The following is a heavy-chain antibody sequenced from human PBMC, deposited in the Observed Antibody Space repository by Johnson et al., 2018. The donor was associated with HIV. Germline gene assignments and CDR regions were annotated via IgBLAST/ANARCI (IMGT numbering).Heavy chain of an antibody. CDR3: AKVRRAYYEDAFDI. V-gene: IGHV3-30*19. D-gene: IGHD3-22*01. Sequence: QVQLVESGGGVVQPGGSLRLSCAASGFTFSSYGMHWVRQAPGMGLEWVAVISYDGSNKYYADSVKGRFTISRDNSKNTLYLQMNSLRAEDTAVYYCAKVRRAYYEDAFDIWGQGTMVTVSS. CDR1: GFTFSSYG. CDR2: ISYDGSNK. J-gene: IGHJ3*02.